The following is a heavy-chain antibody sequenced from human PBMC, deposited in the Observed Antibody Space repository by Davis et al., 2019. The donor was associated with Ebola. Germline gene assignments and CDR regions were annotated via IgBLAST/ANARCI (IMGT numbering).Heavy chain of an antibody. Sequence: AASVKVSCKASGYTFTSYGISWVRQAPGQGLEWMGWISAYNGNTNYAQKFQGRVTMTTDRSGSTVYMELRGLRSDDTAVYYCAGPVFGDRDAFDIWGQGTLVTVSS. D-gene: IGHD2-21*01. CDR1: GYTFTSYG. J-gene: IGHJ3*02. CDR2: ISAYNGNT. V-gene: IGHV1-18*01. CDR3: AGPVFGDRDAFDI.